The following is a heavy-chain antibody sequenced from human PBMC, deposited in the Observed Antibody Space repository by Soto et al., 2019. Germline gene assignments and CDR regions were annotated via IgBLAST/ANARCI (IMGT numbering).Heavy chain of an antibody. J-gene: IGHJ4*02. CDR3: ARDDDYPDNGFDY. V-gene: IGHV3-33*01. CDR2: ILNDASGH. CDR1: GLTFSRHG. Sequence: QVQLVESGGGVVQPGTSLRLSCAASGLTFSRHGMHWGRQTPGKGLERLAVILNDASGHWYADSVKGRFTISRDNFENTLYLQMNGLRLEVPAMYYCARDDDYPDNGFDYWGQGTLVTVSS. D-gene: IGHD4-17*01.